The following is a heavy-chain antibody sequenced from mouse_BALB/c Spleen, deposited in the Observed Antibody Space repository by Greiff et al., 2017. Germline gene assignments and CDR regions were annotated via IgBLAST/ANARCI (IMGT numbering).Heavy chain of an antibody. CDR2: IYPGSGST. CDR3: TGGSSSAWFAY. V-gene: IGHV1S22*01. CDR1: GYTFTSYW. J-gene: IGHJ3*01. D-gene: IGHD1-1*01. Sequence: LQQPGSELVRPGASVKLSCKASGYTFTSYWMHWVRQRPGQGLEWIGNIYPGSGSTNYDEKFKSKATLTVDTSSSTAYMQLSSLTSEDSAVYYCTGGSSSAWFAYWGQGTLVTVSA.